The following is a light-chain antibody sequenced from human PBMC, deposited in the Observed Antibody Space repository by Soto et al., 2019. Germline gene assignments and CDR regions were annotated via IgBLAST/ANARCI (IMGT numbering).Light chain of an antibody. CDR1: QSVSSSY. Sequence: EIVLTQSPGTLSLSPGERATLSCRASQSVSSSYLAWYQQKPGQAPRLLILGASNRATGIPARFSGSGSGTDFTLTISSLEPEDFAVYYCQQRSNWPRTFGQGTKVDIK. CDR3: QQRSNWPRT. CDR2: GAS. V-gene: IGKV3D-20*02. J-gene: IGKJ1*01.